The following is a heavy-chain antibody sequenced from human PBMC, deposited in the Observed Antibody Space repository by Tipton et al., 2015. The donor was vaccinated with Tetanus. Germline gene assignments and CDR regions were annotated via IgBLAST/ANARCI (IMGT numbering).Heavy chain of an antibody. Sequence: SLRLSCAASGFTFSNAWMNWVRQAPGKGLEWVGRIKSKTDGGTTDYAAPVKGRFTISRDDSKNTPYLQMNSLKTEDTAVYYCTTWPMIVVVITRAGDYWGQGTLVTVSS. D-gene: IGHD3-22*01. CDR2: IKSKTDGGTT. CDR3: TTWPMIVVVITRAGDY. J-gene: IGHJ4*02. CDR1: GFTFSNAW. V-gene: IGHV3-15*07.